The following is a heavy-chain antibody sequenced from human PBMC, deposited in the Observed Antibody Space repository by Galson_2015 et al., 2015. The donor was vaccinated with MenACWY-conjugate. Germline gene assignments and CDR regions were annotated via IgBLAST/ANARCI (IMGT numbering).Heavy chain of an antibody. CDR1: GLTFSSYW. CDR2: IKQDGSEK. V-gene: IGHV3-7*03. Sequence: SLRLSCAASGLTFSSYWMSWVRQAPGKGLEWVANIKQDGSEKYYVDSVKGRFTISRDNAKNSLYLQMNSLRAEDTAVYYCAREYKGTEQWLFDFDYWGQGTLVTVSP. J-gene: IGHJ4*02. CDR3: AREYKGTEQWLFDFDY. D-gene: IGHD6-19*01.